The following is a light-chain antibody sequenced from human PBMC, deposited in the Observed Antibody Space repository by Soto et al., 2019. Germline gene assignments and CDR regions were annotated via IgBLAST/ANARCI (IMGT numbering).Light chain of an antibody. J-gene: IGKJ3*01. Sequence: DIQLTQSPSFLSASVGDRVTITCRASQGISSYLAWYQQKPGKAPKLLIYAASTLQSGVPSRFSGSGSGTVFPLTSSSLPPEDFATYYVQQLNSSPFPFGPGTKVDI. CDR3: QQLNSSPFP. V-gene: IGKV1-9*01. CDR1: QGISSY. CDR2: AAS.